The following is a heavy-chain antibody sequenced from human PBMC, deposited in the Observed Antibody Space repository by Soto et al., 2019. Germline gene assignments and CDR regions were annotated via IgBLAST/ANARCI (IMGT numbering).Heavy chain of an antibody. D-gene: IGHD1-7*01. Sequence: ASVKVSCKASGYTFTSYGISWVRQAPGQGLEWMGWISAYNGNTNYAQRLQGRVTMTTDTSTSTAYMELRSLRSDDTAVYYCARAPRSLELRPSGMDYYYYGMDVWGQGTTVTVSS. CDR2: ISAYNGNT. J-gene: IGHJ6*02. V-gene: IGHV1-18*04. CDR1: GYTFTSYG. CDR3: ARAPRSLELRPSGMDYYYYGMDV.